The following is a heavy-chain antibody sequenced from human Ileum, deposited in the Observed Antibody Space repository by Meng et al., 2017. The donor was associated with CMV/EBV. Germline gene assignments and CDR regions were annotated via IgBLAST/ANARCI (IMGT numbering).Heavy chain of an antibody. CDR2: VYASGTT. CDR3: ARGDRSVTGTLDY. CDR1: GGSVSSSNYF. V-gene: IGHV4-61*02. D-gene: IGHD6-19*01. J-gene: IGHJ4*02. Sequence: VSGGSVSSSNYFWNWIRQPAGKGLEWIGRVYASGTTNYNPSLESRVTISVDSSKNQFSLNLSSVTAADTAVYYCARGDRSVTGTLDYWGQGTLVTVSS.